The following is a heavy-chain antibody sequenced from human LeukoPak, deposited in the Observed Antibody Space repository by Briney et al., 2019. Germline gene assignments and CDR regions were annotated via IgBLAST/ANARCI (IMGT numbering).Heavy chain of an antibody. J-gene: IGHJ6*03. D-gene: IGHD3-10*01. V-gene: IGHV3-30*02. Sequence: GGSLRLSCAASGFTFSSYGTHWVRQAPGKGLEWVAFIRYDGSNKYYADSVKGRFTISRDNSKNTLYLQMNSLRAEDTAVYYCAKDGYGSGYSYYMDVWGKGTTVTISS. CDR3: AKDGYGSGYSYYMDV. CDR2: IRYDGSNK. CDR1: GFTFSSYG.